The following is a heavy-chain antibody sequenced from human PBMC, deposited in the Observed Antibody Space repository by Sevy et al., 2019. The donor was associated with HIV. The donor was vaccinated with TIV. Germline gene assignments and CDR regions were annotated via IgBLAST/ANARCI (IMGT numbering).Heavy chain of an antibody. CDR2: ISAHNGDT. CDR1: GYTFTSYR. J-gene: IGHJ4*02. D-gene: IGHD2-15*01. Sequence: ASVKVSCKASGYTFTSYRIYWVRQAPGQGLESMGWISAHNGDTNYAQKFQGRVTMITDTSTTTAYMDLRSLRSDDTALYYCARAYCSGGRCYSHAYWGQGTLVTVSS. V-gene: IGHV1-18*01. CDR3: ARAYCSGGRCYSHAY.